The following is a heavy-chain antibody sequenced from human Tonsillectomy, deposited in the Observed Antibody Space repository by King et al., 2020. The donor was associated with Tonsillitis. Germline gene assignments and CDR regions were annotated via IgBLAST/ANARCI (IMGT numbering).Heavy chain of an antibody. CDR3: VRGTTVTAAYGWFFDL. D-gene: IGHD4-17*01. CDR1: GFAFKYYC. J-gene: IGHJ2*01. Sequence: VQLVESGGGLVQPGGSLRLSCAASGFAFKYYCMHWVRQAPVEGLMLVSRIASGATSTDYADSVKGRFTISRDNAKNTLYLQMDSLRAEDTAVYYCVRGTTVTAAYGWFFDLWGRGTLVTVSS. CDR2: IASGATST. V-gene: IGHV3-74*01.